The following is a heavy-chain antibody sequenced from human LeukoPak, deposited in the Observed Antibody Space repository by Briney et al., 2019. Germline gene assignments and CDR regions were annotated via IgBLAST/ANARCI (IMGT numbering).Heavy chain of an antibody. V-gene: IGHV3-21*01. J-gene: IGHJ4*02. CDR3: ARDTSGYTFDD. CDR1: GFTFSSYS. Sequence: PGGSLRLSCAASGFTFSSYSMNWVRQAPGKGLEWVSSISATSNYIYCADSVKGRFTISRDNAKNSLYLQMNSLRAEDTAVYYCARDTSGYTFDDWGQGTLVTVSS. CDR2: ISATSNYI. D-gene: IGHD5-18*01.